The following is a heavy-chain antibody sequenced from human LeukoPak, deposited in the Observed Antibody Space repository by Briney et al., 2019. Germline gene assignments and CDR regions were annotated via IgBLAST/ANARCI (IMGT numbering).Heavy chain of an antibody. CDR2: FDTEDGET. J-gene: IGHJ4*02. V-gene: IGHV1-24*01. CDR3: ATDRSSGSYRNFDY. Sequence: ASVKVSCKVSGYTLTELSMHWVRQAPGKGLEWMGGFDTEDGETIYAQKFQGRVTMTEDTSTDTAYMELSSLRSEDTAVYYCATDRSSGSYRNFDYWGQGTLVTVSS. CDR1: GYTLTELS. D-gene: IGHD1-26*01.